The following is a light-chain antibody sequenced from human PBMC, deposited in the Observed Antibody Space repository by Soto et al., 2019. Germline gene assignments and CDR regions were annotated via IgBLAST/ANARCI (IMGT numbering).Light chain of an antibody. CDR1: QSLSGTY. Sequence: IVLTQSPGTLSLSPGERATLSCRASQSLSGTYLAWFQQKPGQAPRLLIYGASSRATGIPDRFSGSGSGTDFTLTISRLEPEDFAVYYCQQYGTSPLTFGGGTKVEIK. CDR3: QQYGTSPLT. V-gene: IGKV3-20*01. CDR2: GAS. J-gene: IGKJ4*01.